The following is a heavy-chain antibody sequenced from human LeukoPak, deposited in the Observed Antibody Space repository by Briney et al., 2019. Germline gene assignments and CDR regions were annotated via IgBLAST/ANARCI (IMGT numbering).Heavy chain of an antibody. V-gene: IGHV3-9*01. CDR1: GFTFDDYA. CDR3: AKDIVVVVGMGPGAFDI. Sequence: PGGSLRLSCAASGFTFDDYAMHWVRQAPGKGLEWVSGISWNSGSIGYADSVKGRFTISRDNAKNSLYLQMNSLRAEDTALYYCAKDIVVVVGMGPGAFDIWGQGTKVTVSS. D-gene: IGHD2-2*01. J-gene: IGHJ3*02. CDR2: ISWNSGSI.